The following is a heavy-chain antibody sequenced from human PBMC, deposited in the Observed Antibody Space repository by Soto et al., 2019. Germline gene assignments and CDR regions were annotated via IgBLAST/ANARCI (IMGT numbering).Heavy chain of an antibody. J-gene: IGHJ6*02. Sequence: ASVKVSCKASGYTFTSYYMHWVRQAPGQGLEWMGIINPSGGSTSYAQKCQGRVTMTRDTSTSTVYMELSSLRSEDTAVYYCARLPEAGTTRGYYYYGMDVWGQGTTVTVSS. CDR1: GYTFTSYY. CDR2: INPSGGST. CDR3: ARLPEAGTTRGYYYYGMDV. D-gene: IGHD1-7*01. V-gene: IGHV1-46*01.